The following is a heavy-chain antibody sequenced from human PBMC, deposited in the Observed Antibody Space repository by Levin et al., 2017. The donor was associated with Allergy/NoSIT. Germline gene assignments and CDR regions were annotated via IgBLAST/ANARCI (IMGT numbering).Heavy chain of an antibody. CDR2: ISGSGTST. J-gene: IGHJ4*02. V-gene: IGHV3-23*01. Sequence: LSLPCAASGFPFSSYAMGWVRQAPGKGLEWVSAISGSGTSTYYADSVKGRFTISRDNSKNTVYLQMNSLRAEDTAVYYCAKVPNSGKFYYFDYWGQGTLVTVSS. D-gene: IGHD1-26*01. CDR3: AKVPNSGKFYYFDY. CDR1: GFPFSSYA.